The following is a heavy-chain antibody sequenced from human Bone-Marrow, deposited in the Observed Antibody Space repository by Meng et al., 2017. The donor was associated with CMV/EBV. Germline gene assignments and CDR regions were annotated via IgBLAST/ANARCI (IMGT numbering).Heavy chain of an antibody. CDR3: ARDLDYGDYASDY. J-gene: IGHJ4*02. CDR2: INPNSVGT. V-gene: IGHV1-2*02. Sequence: VLLGTRGPVVRKPGSSRNASCKSSRSTFTGYYMHGVRRAPGQGLEWMGWINPNSVGTNFAQKFQGRVTMTRDTSISTAYMELSRLRSDDTAVYYCARDLDYGDYASDYWGQGTLVTVSS. D-gene: IGHD4-17*01. CDR1: RSTFTGYY.